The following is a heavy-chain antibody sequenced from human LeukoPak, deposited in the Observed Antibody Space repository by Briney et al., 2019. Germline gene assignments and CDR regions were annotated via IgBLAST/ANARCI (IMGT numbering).Heavy chain of an antibody. CDR1: GFTFSSYE. CDR3: ASSSWYALDY. CDR2: ISSSGSIM. Sequence: QAGGSLRLSCAASGFTFSSYEMNWVRQAPGKGLEWISYISSSGSIMYYADSVKGRFTISRDNAKNSLYLQMNSLRAEDTAIYYCASSSWYALDYWGQGTLVTVSS. V-gene: IGHV3-48*03. J-gene: IGHJ4*02. D-gene: IGHD6-13*01.